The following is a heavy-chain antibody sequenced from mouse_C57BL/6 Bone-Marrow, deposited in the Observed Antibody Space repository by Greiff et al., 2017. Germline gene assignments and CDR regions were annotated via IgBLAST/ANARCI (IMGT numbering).Heavy chain of an antibody. D-gene: IGHD2-12*01. J-gene: IGHJ1*03. Sequence: EVQLVESGGGLVKPGGSLKLSCAASGFTFSSYAMSWVRQTPEKRLEWVATISDGGSYTYYPDNVKGRFTISRDNAKNNLYLQMSHLKSEDTAMYYCARDYYSTLTSDVWGTGTTVTVSS. CDR1: GFTFSSYA. V-gene: IGHV5-4*01. CDR3: ARDYYSTLTSDV. CDR2: ISDGGSYT.